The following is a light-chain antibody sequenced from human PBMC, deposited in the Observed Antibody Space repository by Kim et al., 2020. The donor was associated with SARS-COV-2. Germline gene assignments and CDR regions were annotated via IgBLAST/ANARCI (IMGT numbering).Light chain of an antibody. CDR1: QGISSY. CDR3: QNYDSAPRT. V-gene: IGKV1-27*01. J-gene: IGKJ4*01. CDR2: AAS. Sequence: DIQMTQSPSSLSASVGDRVTITCRASQGISSYLAWYQQQPGKVPKLLIYAASTVQSGVPSRFSGSGYGTDFTLTISSLQPEDVATYYCQNYDSAPRTFGGGTKVEI.